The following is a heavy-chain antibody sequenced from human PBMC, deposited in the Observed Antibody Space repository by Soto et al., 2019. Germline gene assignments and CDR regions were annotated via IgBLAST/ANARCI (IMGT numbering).Heavy chain of an antibody. Sequence: ASVKVSCKASGYTFTSYGISWVRQAPGQGLEWMGWISAYNGNTNYAQKLQGRVTMTTDTSTSTAYMELSSLRSEDTAVYYCAGQLVPAAIAPFFDYWGQGTLVTVSS. CDR2: ISAYNGNT. V-gene: IGHV1-18*01. D-gene: IGHD2-2*02. J-gene: IGHJ4*02. CDR1: GYTFTSYG. CDR3: AGQLVPAAIAPFFDY.